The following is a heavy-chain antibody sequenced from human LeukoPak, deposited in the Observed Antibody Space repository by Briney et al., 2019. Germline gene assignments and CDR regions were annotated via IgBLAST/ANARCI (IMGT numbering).Heavy chain of an antibody. CDR1: GGTFSSYA. D-gene: IGHD3-22*01. CDR2: IIPIFGTA. J-gene: IGHJ3*02. Sequence: SVKVSCKASGGTFSSYAISWVRQAPGQGLEWMGGIIPIFGTANYAQKFQGRVTITADESTSTAYMELSSLRSEVTAVYYCARDKGEYYYDSNGYRDAFDIWGQGTMVTVSS. V-gene: IGHV1-69*13. CDR3: ARDKGEYYYDSNGYRDAFDI.